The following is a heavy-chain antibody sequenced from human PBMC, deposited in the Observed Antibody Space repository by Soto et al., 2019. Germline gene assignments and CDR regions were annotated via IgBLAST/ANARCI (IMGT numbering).Heavy chain of an antibody. J-gene: IGHJ4*02. V-gene: IGHV3-23*01. D-gene: IGHD3-22*01. Sequence: EVQLLESGGGLVQPGGSLRLSCAVSGLTFSSYAMTWVRQAPGKGLEWVSAVSGGGETTYYADSVKGRFTISRDNSSSTLYLQMNSLRAEDTAAYYCAKWHTYYYDSRGFSGFDCWGRGTLVTVSS. CDR2: VSGGGETT. CDR1: GLTFSSYA. CDR3: AKWHTYYYDSRGFSGFDC.